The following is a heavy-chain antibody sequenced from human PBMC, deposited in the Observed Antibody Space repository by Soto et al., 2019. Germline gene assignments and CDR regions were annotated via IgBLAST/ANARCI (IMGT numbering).Heavy chain of an antibody. V-gene: IGHV4-34*01. J-gene: IGHJ5*02. CDR1: GGSFSGYY. CDR2: INHSGST. CDR3: ARARRSRPDSGWFDP. D-gene: IGHD2-2*01. Sequence: QVQLQQWGAGLLKPSETLSLTCAVYGGSFSGYYWSWIRQPPGKGLEWIGEINHSGSTNYNPSLKSRVTISVDTSKNQFSLKLSSVTAADTAVYYCARARRSRPDSGWFDPWGQGTLVTVSS.